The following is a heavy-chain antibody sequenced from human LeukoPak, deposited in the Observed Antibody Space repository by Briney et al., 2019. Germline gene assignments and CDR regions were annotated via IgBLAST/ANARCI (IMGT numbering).Heavy chain of an antibody. J-gene: IGHJ4*02. V-gene: IGHV3-23*01. CDR2: ISGDAVTS. CDR3: AKMLPADYYDSSGYVYYFDY. CDR1: GFTFKNYA. D-gene: IGHD3-22*01. Sequence: GGSLRLSCAASGFTFKNYAMNWVRQSPGQGLEWVSTISGDAVTSWYADSVKGRFTISRDNSKNTLYLQMNSLRAEDTAVYYCAKMLPADYYDSSGYVYYFDYWGQGTLVTVSS.